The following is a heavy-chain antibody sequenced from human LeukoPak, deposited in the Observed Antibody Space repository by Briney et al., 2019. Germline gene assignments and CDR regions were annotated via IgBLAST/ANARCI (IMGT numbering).Heavy chain of an antibody. CDR1: GVSLSSYY. CDR3: ARGAVAGPFDY. Sequence: PSGTLSLTCTGSGVSLSSYYWSWIRQPAAKGLEWIGRIYTSGSTNYNPSLKSRVTMSVDTSKTQFSLKLSSVTAADTAVYYCARGAVAGPFDYWGQGTLVTVSS. CDR2: IYTSGST. J-gene: IGHJ4*02. V-gene: IGHV4-4*07. D-gene: IGHD6-19*01.